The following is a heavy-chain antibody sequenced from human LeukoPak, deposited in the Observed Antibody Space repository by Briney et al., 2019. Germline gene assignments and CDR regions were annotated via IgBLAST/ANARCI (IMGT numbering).Heavy chain of an antibody. D-gene: IGHD1-14*01. Sequence: GGSLRLSCAASGFTFSDYYMSWIRQAPGKGLVWVSRIFVDGSSTSYADSVKGRFTISRDNTKNTLYLQMSSLRDDDTAVYYCARAGASYAMDVWGQGTTATVS. V-gene: IGHV3-74*01. CDR3: ARAGASYAMDV. CDR1: GFTFSDYY. J-gene: IGHJ6*02. CDR2: IFVDGSST.